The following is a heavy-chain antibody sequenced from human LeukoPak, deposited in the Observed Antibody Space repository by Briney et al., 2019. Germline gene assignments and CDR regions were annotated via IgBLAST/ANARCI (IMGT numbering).Heavy chain of an antibody. CDR2: ISSTGSYI. D-gene: IGHD4-17*01. Sequence: GGSLRLSCAASGFTFSSYSMDWVRQARGKGLEWVSSISSTGSYIYYADSVKGRFTISRDNAKNSLDLQMNSLRAEDTAVYYCARPNYGDYDYWGQGTLVTVSS. CDR1: GFTFSSYS. V-gene: IGHV3-21*01. CDR3: ARPNYGDYDY. J-gene: IGHJ4*02.